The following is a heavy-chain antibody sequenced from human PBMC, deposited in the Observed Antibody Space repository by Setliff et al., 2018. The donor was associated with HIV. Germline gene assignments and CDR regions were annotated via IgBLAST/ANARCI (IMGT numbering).Heavy chain of an antibody. D-gene: IGHD1-26*01. CDR1: GISINGYY. CDR2: VSSIGNT. Sequence: PSETLSLTCSVSGISINGYYWSWIRQSPRTRLEWIGYVSSIGNTNYNPSLKSRVTISVDTSKNQFSLQLNSVTVADTAVYFCARTRAPYFFDFWGQGAQVTVSS. V-gene: IGHV4-4*08. J-gene: IGHJ4*02. CDR3: ARTRAPYFFDF.